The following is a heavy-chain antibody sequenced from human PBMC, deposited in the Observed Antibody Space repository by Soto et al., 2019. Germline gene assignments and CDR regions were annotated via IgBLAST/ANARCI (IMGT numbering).Heavy chain of an antibody. CDR1: GMTFNRNG. CDR2: IFHTGGKS. D-gene: IGHD2-2*01. Sequence: QEQLVESGGGVVQPGRSLRLSCAASGMTFNRNGMHWVRQAPGKGLEWIGEIFHTGGKSYMPSLRGRITLSVDTSKNQFSLKLTSVTAADTAVYYCARAVYCTTANCWDDFHYYNIDVWGQGTAVTVSS. J-gene: IGHJ6*02. CDR3: ARAVYCTTANCWDDFHYYNIDV. V-gene: IGHV3-33*01.